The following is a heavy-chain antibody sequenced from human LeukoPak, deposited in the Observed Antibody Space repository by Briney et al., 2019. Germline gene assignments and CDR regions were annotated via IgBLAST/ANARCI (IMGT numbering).Heavy chain of an antibody. Sequence: ASVKVSCKASGYAFVTFDIGWVRQAPGQGLEWMGWISTYNGKTNYAQKFQGRVTMTTDTSTSTAYLELRSLRSDDTAVYFCARPLDGYNPNFFDYWGLGTLVTVSS. CDR1: GYAFVTFD. V-gene: IGHV1-18*01. D-gene: IGHD5-24*01. CDR3: ARPLDGYNPNFFDY. CDR2: ISTYNGKT. J-gene: IGHJ4*02.